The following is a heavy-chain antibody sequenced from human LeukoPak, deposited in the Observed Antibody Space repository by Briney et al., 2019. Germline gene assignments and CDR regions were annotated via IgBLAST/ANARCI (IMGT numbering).Heavy chain of an antibody. J-gene: IGHJ4*02. CDR1: GGSISSGDYY. CDR2: TYYSGST. CDR3: ARVRSSSWYDGYYFDY. D-gene: IGHD6-13*01. Sequence: SETLSLTCTVSGGSISSGDYYWSWIRQPPGKGLEWIGYTYYSGSTYYNPSLKSRVTISVDTSKNQFSLKLSSVTAADTAVYYCARVRSSSWYDGYYFDYWGQGTLVTVSS. V-gene: IGHV4-30-4*08.